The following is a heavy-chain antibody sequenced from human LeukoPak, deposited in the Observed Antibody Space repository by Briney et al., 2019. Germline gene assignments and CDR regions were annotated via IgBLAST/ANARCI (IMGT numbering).Heavy chain of an antibody. V-gene: IGHV4-39*01. Sequence: PSETLSLTCTVSGGSISSSSYYWGWIRQPPGKGLEWIGSIYYSGSTYYNPSLKSRVTISVDTSKNQFSLKLSSVTAADTAVYYCAPAGELLRGINDYWGQGTLVTVSS. CDR2: IYYSGST. J-gene: IGHJ4*02. CDR3: APAGELLRGINDY. CDR1: GGSISSSSYY. D-gene: IGHD3-10*01.